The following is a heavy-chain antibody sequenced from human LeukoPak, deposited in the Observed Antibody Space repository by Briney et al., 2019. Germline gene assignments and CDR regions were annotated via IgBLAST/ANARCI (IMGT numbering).Heavy chain of an antibody. Sequence: ASVKVSCKASGGTFSSYAISWVRQAPGQGLEWMGGIIPIFGTANYAQKFQGRVTITTDESTSTAYMELSSLRSEDTAVYYCARASYCSGGSCYLWAFDIWGQGTMVTVSS. CDR3: ARASYCSGGSCYLWAFDI. D-gene: IGHD2-15*01. J-gene: IGHJ3*02. CDR1: GGTFSSYA. V-gene: IGHV1-69*05. CDR2: IIPIFGTA.